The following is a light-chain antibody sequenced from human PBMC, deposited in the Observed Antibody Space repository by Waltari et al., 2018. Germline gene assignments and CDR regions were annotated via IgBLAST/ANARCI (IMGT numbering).Light chain of an antibody. CDR1: QSVSRA. V-gene: IGKV3-20*01. J-gene: IGKJ1*01. CDR2: GAS. Sequence: EIVLTQSPCTLSLSPGERATLPCRASQSVSRALAWYQQNPGQAPRLLIYGASNRATGIPDRFSGSGSGTDFSLIISRLEPEDFAVYYCQHYVSLPVTFGQGTKVEIK. CDR3: QHYVSLPVT.